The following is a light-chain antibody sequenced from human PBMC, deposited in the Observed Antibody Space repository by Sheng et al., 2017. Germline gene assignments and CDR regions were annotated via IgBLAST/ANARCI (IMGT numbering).Light chain of an antibody. Sequence: DIQLTQSPSFLSASVGDRITITCRASQGIAGYLAWYQQTPGKAPNLLIYAASTLQGGVPSRFSGSASGTEFTLTISSLQPEDFATYYCQQLRSYPHTFGGGTKVEIK. CDR2: AAS. V-gene: IGKV1-9*01. CDR1: QGIAGY. CDR3: QQLRSYPHT. J-gene: IGKJ4*01.